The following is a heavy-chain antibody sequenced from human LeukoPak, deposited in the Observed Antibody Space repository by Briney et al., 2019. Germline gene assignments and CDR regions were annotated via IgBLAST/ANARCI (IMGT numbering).Heavy chain of an antibody. CDR2: IIPILGIA. Sequence: SVKVSCKASGYTFTSYAISWVRQAPGQGLEWMGRIIPILGIANYAQKFQGRVTITADKSTSTAYMELSSLRSEDTAVYYCARAWWGDYYDSSGYPDYWGQGTLVTVSS. J-gene: IGHJ4*02. CDR3: ARAWWGDYYDSSGYPDY. D-gene: IGHD3-22*01. CDR1: GYTFTSYA. V-gene: IGHV1-69*04.